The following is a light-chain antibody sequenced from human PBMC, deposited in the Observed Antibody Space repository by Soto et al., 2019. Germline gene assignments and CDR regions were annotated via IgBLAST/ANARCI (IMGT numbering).Light chain of an antibody. V-gene: IGKV3-20*01. Sequence: ELVLTQSPGPLSLSPGERATLSCRASQSVSGRYLAWYQQKPGQAPRLLIYDASTRATGIPDRFSGSGSGTDFTLTISRLEPEDFAVYYCQKYGSSPTWTFGQGTKVDIK. CDR3: QKYGSSPTWT. CDR2: DAS. CDR1: QSVSGRY. J-gene: IGKJ1*01.